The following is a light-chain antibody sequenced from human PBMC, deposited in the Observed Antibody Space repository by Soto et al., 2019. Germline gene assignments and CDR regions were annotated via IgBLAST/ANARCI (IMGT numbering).Light chain of an antibody. Sequence: EIVLTQSPGTLSLSPGERATLSFRASQSVSNNYLAWYQQRPGQAPRPLIYGASRRVTGIPDRFSGSGSGTDFTLTISRLEPEDFAVYHCHQYGSSRLTFGGGTKVDIK. V-gene: IGKV3-20*01. J-gene: IGKJ4*01. CDR2: GAS. CDR3: HQYGSSRLT. CDR1: QSVSNNY.